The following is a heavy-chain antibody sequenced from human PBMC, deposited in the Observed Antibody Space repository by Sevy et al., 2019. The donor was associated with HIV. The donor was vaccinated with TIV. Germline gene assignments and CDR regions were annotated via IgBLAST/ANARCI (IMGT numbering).Heavy chain of an antibody. J-gene: IGHJ4*02. CDR3: ARDKLPPVMITMVRGALSYYFDY. CDR1: GFIFSTYG. Sequence: GGSLRLSCTASGFIFSTYGIHWVRQAPGKGLEWVAVIWYDGSYKYYADSVKGRFTISRDNSKNTVYLQMNGLRAEDTAVYYCARDKLPPVMITMVRGALSYYFDYWGQGTLVTVSS. V-gene: IGHV3-33*01. CDR2: IWYDGSYK. D-gene: IGHD3-10*01.